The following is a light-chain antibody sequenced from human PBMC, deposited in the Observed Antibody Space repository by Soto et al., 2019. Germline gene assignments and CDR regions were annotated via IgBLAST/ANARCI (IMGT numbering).Light chain of an antibody. V-gene: IGKV3-20*01. CDR1: QSVSSTY. J-gene: IGKJ1*01. Sequence: DIVLTQSPGTLSLSPGEIATLSFSGSQSVSSTYLAWYQQKPGQAPRLLIYGASSRATGIPDRFSGSGSGTDFTLTISRLEPEDFAVYYCQQYGGSPLWTFGQGTKVDI. CDR3: QQYGGSPLWT. CDR2: GAS.